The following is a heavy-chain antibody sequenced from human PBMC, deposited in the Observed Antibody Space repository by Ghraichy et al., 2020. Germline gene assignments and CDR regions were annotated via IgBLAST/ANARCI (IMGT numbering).Heavy chain of an antibody. Sequence: GGSLRLSCEASGFTFSSYWMNWVRQAPGKGLEWVANIKQDGGEKYYVDSVNGRFTISRDNAKNSLYLQVNSLRVEDTAVYYCAREKQPGGAAAGTGYWGQGTLVTVSS. D-gene: IGHD6-13*01. J-gene: IGHJ4*02. CDR1: GFTFSSYW. V-gene: IGHV3-7*01. CDR3: AREKQPGGAAAGTGY. CDR2: IKQDGGEK.